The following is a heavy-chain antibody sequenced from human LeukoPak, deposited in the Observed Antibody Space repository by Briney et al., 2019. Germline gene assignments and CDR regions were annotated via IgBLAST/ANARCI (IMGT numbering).Heavy chain of an antibody. D-gene: IGHD3-22*01. CDR1: GFTFSSYS. V-gene: IGHV3-21*01. CDR2: ISSSSSYI. CDR3: ARGYYYDSRRFYYFDY. J-gene: IGHJ4*02. Sequence: GGSLRLSCAASGFTFSSYSMNWVRQAPGKGLEWVSSISSSSSYIYYADSVKGRFTISRDNAKNPLYLQMNSLRAEDTAVYYCARGYYYDSRRFYYFDYWGQGTLVTVSS.